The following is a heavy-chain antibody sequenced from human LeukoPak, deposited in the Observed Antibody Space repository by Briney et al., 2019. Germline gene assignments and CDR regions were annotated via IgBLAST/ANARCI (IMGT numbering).Heavy chain of an antibody. CDR2: IYSGGAT. J-gene: IGHJ5*02. V-gene: IGHV3-53*01. Sequence: PGGSLRLSCAASGFTVSGIYMSWVRQAPGKGLEWVSLIYSGGATYYADSVKGRFTISRDNSKNTVYLQMNSLRVEDTAVYYCARGLQAGNYFDPSGQGTLVTVSS. CDR3: ARGLQAGNYFDP. D-gene: IGHD2-15*01. CDR1: GFTVSGIY.